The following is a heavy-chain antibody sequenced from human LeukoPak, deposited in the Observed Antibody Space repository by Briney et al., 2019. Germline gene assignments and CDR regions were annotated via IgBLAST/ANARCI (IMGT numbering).Heavy chain of an antibody. Sequence: ESGPTLVKPTQTLTLTCTFSGFPLSTSGVGVGWIRQPQGKDLEWLELIYWNDDKRYSPSLNNRLTITNDTSKNQVVLTMTNMDPVDTATYYGAHTIRGRTMSTFGGVIDGNFDYWGQGTLVTVSS. CDR1: GFPLSTSGVG. D-gene: IGHD3-16*01. J-gene: IGHJ4*02. V-gene: IGHV2-5*01. CDR3: AHTIRGRTMSTFGGVIDGNFDY. CDR2: IYWNDDK.